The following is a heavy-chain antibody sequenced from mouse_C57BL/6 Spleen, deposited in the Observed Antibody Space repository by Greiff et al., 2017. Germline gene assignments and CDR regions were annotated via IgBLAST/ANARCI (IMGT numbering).Heavy chain of an antibody. J-gene: IGHJ2*01. CDR2: INPNNGGT. D-gene: IGHD1-1*01. V-gene: IGHV1-22*01. CDR1: GYTLTDYN. Sequence: DVKLQESGPELVKPGASVKMSCKASGYTLTDYNMHWVKQSHGKSLEWIGYINPNNGGTSYNQKFKGKATLTVNKSSSTAYMELRSLTSEDSAVYYCARRGYWGSSHYFYYWGQGTTLTVSS. CDR3: ARRGYWGSSHYFYY.